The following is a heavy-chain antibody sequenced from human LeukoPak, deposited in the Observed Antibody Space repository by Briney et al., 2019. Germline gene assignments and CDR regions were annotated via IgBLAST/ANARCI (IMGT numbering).Heavy chain of an antibody. D-gene: IGHD4-17*01. J-gene: IGHJ4*02. CDR3: ARDEDYGDYEPLDY. V-gene: IGHV1-69*13. CDR2: IIPIFGTA. CDR1: GGTFSSYA. Sequence: ASVKVSCKASGGTFSSYAISWVRQAPGQGLEWMGGIIPIFGTANYAQKFQCRVTITADESTSTAYMELSSLRSEDTAVYYCARDEDYGDYEPLDYWGQGTLVTVSS.